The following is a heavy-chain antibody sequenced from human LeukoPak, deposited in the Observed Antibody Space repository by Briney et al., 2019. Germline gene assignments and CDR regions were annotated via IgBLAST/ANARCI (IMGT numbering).Heavy chain of an antibody. J-gene: IGHJ6*02. CDR2: INHSGST. CDR3: ARGTRAAAIRNYYYYGMDV. D-gene: IGHD2-2*02. Sequence: SETLSLTCAVYGGSFSGYYWSWLRQPPGKGLEWIGEINHSGSTNYNPSLKSRVTISVDTSKNQFSLKLSSVTAADTAVYYCARGTRAAAIRNYYYYGMDVWGQGTTVTVSS. V-gene: IGHV4-34*01. CDR1: GGSFSGYY.